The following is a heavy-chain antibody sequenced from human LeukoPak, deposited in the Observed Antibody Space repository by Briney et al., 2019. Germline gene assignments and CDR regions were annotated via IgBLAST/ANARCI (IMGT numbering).Heavy chain of an antibody. J-gene: IGHJ5*02. V-gene: IGHV3-74*01. Sequence: GGSLRLSCAASGFTFSNYWMHWVHHAPGKGLVWVSRINSDARSTSYADSVKGRFTISRDNAKNTLYLQMNSLRAEDTAVYYCARGADTGYSSDSWGQGTLVTVSS. CDR2: INSDARST. CDR1: GFTFSNYW. CDR3: ARGADTGYSSDS. D-gene: IGHD6-19*01.